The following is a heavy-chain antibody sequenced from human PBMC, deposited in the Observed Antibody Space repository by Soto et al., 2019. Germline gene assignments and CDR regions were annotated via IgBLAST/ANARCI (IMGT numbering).Heavy chain of an antibody. D-gene: IGHD2-15*01. CDR2: ISSSSSYI. CDR1: GFTFSSYS. CDR3: ARDDVVVVNNRYYYGMDV. J-gene: IGHJ6*02. V-gene: IGHV3-21*01. Sequence: GGSLRLSCAASGFTFSSYSMNWVRQAPGKGLEWVSSISSSSSYIYYADSVKGRFTISRDNAKNSLYLQMNSLRAEDTAVYYCARDDVVVVNNRYYYGMDVWGQGTTVTVSS.